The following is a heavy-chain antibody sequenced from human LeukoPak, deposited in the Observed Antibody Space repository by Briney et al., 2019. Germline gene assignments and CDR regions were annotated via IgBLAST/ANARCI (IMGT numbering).Heavy chain of an antibody. CDR3: ARVLVATIDPFDY. D-gene: IGHD5-12*01. J-gene: IGHJ4*02. CDR1: GFTFSSYA. V-gene: IGHV3-23*01. CDR2: ISGSGGST. Sequence: GGSLRLSCAASGFTFSSYAMSWVRQAPGKGLEWVSAISGSGGSTYYADSVKGRFTISRDNSKNTLYLQMNSLRAEDTAVYYCARVLVATIDPFDYWGQGTLVTVSS.